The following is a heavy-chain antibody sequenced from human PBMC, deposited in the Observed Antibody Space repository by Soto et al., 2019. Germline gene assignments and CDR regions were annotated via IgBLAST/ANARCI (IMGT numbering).Heavy chain of an antibody. Sequence: PGGSLRLSCAASGFTFSYYYVSWIRQSPGKGLEWVSYISSSTIYTNYADSVKGRFTISRDNAKKSLYLQMNSLRAEDTAVYYCARVHGSGSYTYFDYWGQGTLVTVSS. CDR3: ARVHGSGSYTYFDY. J-gene: IGHJ4*02. D-gene: IGHD3-10*01. V-gene: IGHV3-11*06. CDR1: GFTFSYYY. CDR2: ISSSTIYT.